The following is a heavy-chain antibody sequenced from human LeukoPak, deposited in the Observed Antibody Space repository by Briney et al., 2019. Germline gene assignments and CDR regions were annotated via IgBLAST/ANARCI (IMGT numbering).Heavy chain of an antibody. CDR1: GFTFSSYG. V-gene: IGHV3-33*01. D-gene: IGHD4-17*01. J-gene: IGHJ4*02. Sequence: GGSLRLSCAASGFTFSSYGMHWVRQAPGKGLEWVAVIWYDGSNKYYADSVKSRFTISRDNSKNTLYLQMNSLRAEDTAVYYCARDPPSFYGDPGYFDYWGQGTLVTVSS. CDR2: IWYDGSNK. CDR3: ARDPPSFYGDPGYFDY.